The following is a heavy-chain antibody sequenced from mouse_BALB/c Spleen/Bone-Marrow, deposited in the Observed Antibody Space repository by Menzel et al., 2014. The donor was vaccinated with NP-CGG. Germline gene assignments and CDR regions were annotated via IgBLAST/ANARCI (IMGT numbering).Heavy chain of an antibody. Sequence: QVHVKQSGAEVVRPGASVKLSCKASGYTFTGYWMNWVKQRPGQGLEWIGMIDPSDSEIHYNPMFRDKATLTVDKSSSTAYMQLSSLTSDDSAVYYCVRKYGKGGDHWGQGTTLTVSS. D-gene: IGHD2-10*02. CDR3: VRKYGKGGDH. CDR1: GYTFTGYW. CDR2: IDPSDSEI. V-gene: IGHV1-61*01. J-gene: IGHJ2*01.